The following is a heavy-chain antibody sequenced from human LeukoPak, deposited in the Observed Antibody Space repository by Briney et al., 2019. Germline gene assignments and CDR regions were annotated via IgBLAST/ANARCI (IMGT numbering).Heavy chain of an antibody. Sequence: PGRSLRLSCAASGFTFSNAWMSWVRQAPGKGLEWVGRIKSKTDGGTTDYAAPVKGRFTISRDDSKNTLYLKMNSLKTEDTAVYYCTISPLYYYDSKAFDIWGQGTMVTVSS. J-gene: IGHJ3*02. CDR1: GFTFSNAW. CDR2: IKSKTDGGTT. CDR3: TISPLYYYDSKAFDI. V-gene: IGHV3-15*01. D-gene: IGHD3-22*01.